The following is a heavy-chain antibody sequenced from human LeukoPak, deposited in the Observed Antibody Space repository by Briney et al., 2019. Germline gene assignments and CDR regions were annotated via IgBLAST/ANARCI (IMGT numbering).Heavy chain of an antibody. Sequence: PSETLSLTCAVYGGSFSGYYWSWIRQPPGKGLEWIGEINHSGSTNYNPSLKSRVTISVDTSKNQFSLKLSSVTAADTAVYYCARQGVGYDILTGSTRVLDYYYMDVWGKGTLVTVSS. CDR1: GGSFSGYY. CDR2: INHSGST. J-gene: IGHJ6*03. V-gene: IGHV4-34*01. CDR3: ARQGVGYDILTGSTRVLDYYYMDV. D-gene: IGHD3-9*01.